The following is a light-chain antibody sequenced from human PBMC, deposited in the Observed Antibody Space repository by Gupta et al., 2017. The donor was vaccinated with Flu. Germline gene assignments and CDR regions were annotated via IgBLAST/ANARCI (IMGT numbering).Light chain of an antibody. CDR3: SYHEARDRVTWV. CDR2: VVT. Sequence: QSAPTQPRSVSGSPGQSVTISCTGTSNDVGAYNRVPWYEQRPGKAPKLILFVVTERPSGVPERFSGSTSGNTASPTTSALQADDEADEDGSYHEARDRVTWVFGAGTTLTVL. V-gene: IGLV2-11*01. CDR1: SNDVGAYNR. J-gene: IGLJ3*02.